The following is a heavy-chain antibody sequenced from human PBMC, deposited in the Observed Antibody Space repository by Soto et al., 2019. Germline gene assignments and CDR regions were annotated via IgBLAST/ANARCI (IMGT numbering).Heavy chain of an antibody. CDR1: GFTFSSYA. Sequence: GGSLRLSCAASGFTFSSYAMHWGRQAPGKGLEWVAVISYDGSNKYYADSVKGRFTISRDNSKNTLYLQMNSLRAEDTAVYYCATDPDSSGPYYFDYWGQGTLVTVSS. CDR2: ISYDGSNK. V-gene: IGHV3-30-3*01. J-gene: IGHJ4*02. D-gene: IGHD3-22*01. CDR3: ATDPDSSGPYYFDY.